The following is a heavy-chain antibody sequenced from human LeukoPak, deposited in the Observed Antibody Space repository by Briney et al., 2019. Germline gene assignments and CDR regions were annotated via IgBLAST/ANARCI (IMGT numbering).Heavy chain of an antibody. V-gene: IGHV3-30-3*01. CDR1: GFTFSSYA. D-gene: IGHD3-22*01. CDR3: ARGDSSGYYY. CDR2: ISYDGSNK. Sequence: GRSLRLSCAASGFTFSSYAMHWVRQAPGKGLEWVAVISYDGSNKYYADSVKGRFTISRDNSKNTLYLQMNSLRAEDTAVYYCARGDSSGYYYWGQGTLVTVSS. J-gene: IGHJ4*02.